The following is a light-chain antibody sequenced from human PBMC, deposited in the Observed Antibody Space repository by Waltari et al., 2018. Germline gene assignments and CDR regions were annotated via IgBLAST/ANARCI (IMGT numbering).Light chain of an antibody. Sequence: QSALTQPASVSGSPGQSITISCTGPSSDVGAYNYVSWYQQHPGKAPKLIIFDVSNRPSGLSIRFSGSKSGNTGSLAMSGLQAEEEADYYCSSYISSSALELYGGGTSLTVL. CDR1: SSDVGAYNY. V-gene: IGLV2-14*03. CDR2: DVS. CDR3: SSYISSSALEL. J-gene: IGLJ2*01.